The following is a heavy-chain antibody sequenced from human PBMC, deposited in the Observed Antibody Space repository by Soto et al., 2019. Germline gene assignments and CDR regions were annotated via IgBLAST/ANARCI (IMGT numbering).Heavy chain of an antibody. CDR2: ISGSGGST. CDR3: AAASGITMVRVLSH. Sequence: EVQLLESGGGLVQPGGSLRLSCAASGFTFSSYAMSWVRQAPGKGLEWVSAISGSGGSTYYADAVKGRFTISRDNSKNTLYLQMNSLRAEDTAVYYCAAASGITMVRVLSHWGQGTLVTVSS. D-gene: IGHD3-10*01. CDR1: GFTFSSYA. J-gene: IGHJ4*02. V-gene: IGHV3-23*01.